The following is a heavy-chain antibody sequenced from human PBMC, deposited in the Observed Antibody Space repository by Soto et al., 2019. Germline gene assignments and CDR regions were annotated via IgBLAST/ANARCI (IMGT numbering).Heavy chain of an antibody. D-gene: IGHD3-10*01. V-gene: IGHV3-33*01. Sequence: VGSLRLSCAPSGFTFSTYGMHWVRQAPGKGLEWVAVIWYDGSNQYYAGSVKGRFTISRDKSKNVLYLQMNSLRAEDTAVYYCARDLGAFNYGSAYFDYWGQGTPVTVSS. J-gene: IGHJ4*02. CDR3: ARDLGAFNYGSAYFDY. CDR1: GFTFSTYG. CDR2: IWYDGSNQ.